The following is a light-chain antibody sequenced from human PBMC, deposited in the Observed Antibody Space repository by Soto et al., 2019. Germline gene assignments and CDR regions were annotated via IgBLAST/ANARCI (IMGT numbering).Light chain of an antibody. CDR1: QSISHW. V-gene: IGKV1-5*03. J-gene: IGKJ4*01. CDR3: QQYNSYPLT. CDR2: KVS. Sequence: DIHMTHSPSTLSASVLYRVSITCLASQSISHWLAWYQQKPGKAPKLLIYKVSTLDSGVPSRFSGSGSGTEFTLTISSLQPDDFATYYCQQYNSYPLTFGGGTKVDI.